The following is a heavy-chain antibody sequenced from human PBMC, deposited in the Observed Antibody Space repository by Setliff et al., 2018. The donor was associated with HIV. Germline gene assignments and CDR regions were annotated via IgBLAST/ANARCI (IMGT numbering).Heavy chain of an antibody. CDR3: TTDLGTRYDTPVY. J-gene: IGHJ4*02. CDR2: ISSSGRT. CDR1: GGSISNYY. D-gene: IGHD5-12*01. Sequence: PSETLSLTCTVSGGSISNYYWSWIRQPPGKGLEWIGYISSSGRTSYNPSLKSRVTMSLDTSKNQYSLKVNSVTAEDTAVYYCTTDLGTRYDTPVYWGQGTLVTVSS. V-gene: IGHV4-4*08.